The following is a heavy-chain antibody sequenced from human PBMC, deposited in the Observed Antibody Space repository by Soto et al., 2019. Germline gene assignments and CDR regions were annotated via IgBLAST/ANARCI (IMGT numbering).Heavy chain of an antibody. D-gene: IGHD3-22*01. J-gene: IGHJ2*01. Sequence: QGQLVQSGPEVKSLGSSVKVSCKASGDTFRNYAFSWVRQAPGQGLEWMGGIIPILGTAGYAQRFQGRVTIPVDESTATAYMELKSLRSGDTAVYFCARDRDDRSGYFSLWGRGTLVTVSS. CDR3: ARDRDDRSGYFSL. V-gene: IGHV1-69*11. CDR1: GDTFRNYA. CDR2: IIPILGTA.